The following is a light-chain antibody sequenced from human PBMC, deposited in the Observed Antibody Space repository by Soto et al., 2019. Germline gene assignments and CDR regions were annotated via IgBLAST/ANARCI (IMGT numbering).Light chain of an antibody. V-gene: IGKV3-20*01. J-gene: IGKJ5*01. CDR2: GTS. CDR1: QSVPRSY. CDR3: QQYGSSIT. Sequence: ELMLTQSPATLSLSPGERATLSCRASQSVPRSYLAWYQQKPGQAPRLLIYGTSSRATGIPDRFSGSGSGTDFTLTISRLEPEDFAVFYCQQYGSSITFGQGTLLEI.